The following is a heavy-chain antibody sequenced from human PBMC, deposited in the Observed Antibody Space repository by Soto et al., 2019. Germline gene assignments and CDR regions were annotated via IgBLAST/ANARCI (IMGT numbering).Heavy chain of an antibody. J-gene: IGHJ6*03. CDR2: IYYSGST. CDR3: ARHWREYSSSLYYYYYMDV. CDR1: GGSISSSSYY. V-gene: IGHV4-39*01. Sequence: SETLSLTCTVSGGSISSSSYYWGWIRQPPGKGLEWIGSIYYSGSTYYNPSLKSRFTISVDTSKNQVSLKLSSVTAADTAVYYCARHWREYSSSLYYYYYMDVWGKGTTVTVSS. D-gene: IGHD6-6*01.